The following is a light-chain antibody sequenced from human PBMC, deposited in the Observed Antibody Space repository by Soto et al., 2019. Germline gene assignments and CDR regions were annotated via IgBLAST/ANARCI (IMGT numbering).Light chain of an antibody. V-gene: IGLV1-47*01. CDR2: RNN. Sequence: VVTQPPSASGTPGQRVTISCSGSSSNIGSNYVYWYQQLPGTAPKLLIYRNNQRPSGVPDRFSGSKSGTSASLAISGLRSEDEADYYCAAWDDSLSGPHVVFGGGTKLTVL. CDR3: AAWDDSLSGPHVV. CDR1: SSNIGSNY. J-gene: IGLJ2*01.